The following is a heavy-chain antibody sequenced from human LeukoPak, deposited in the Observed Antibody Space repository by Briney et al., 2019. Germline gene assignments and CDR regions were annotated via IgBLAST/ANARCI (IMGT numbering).Heavy chain of an antibody. D-gene: IGHD6-13*01. V-gene: IGHV1-2*02. J-gene: IGHJ4*02. CDR2: INPNSGGT. CDR1: GYTFTGYY. CDR3: ARDLGGIAARWFDY. Sequence: WASVKASCKASGYTFTGYYMHWVRQAPGQGLEWMGWINPNSGGTNYAQKFQGRVTMTRDTSISTAYMELSRLRSDDTAVYYCARDLGGIAARWFDYWGQGTLVTVSS.